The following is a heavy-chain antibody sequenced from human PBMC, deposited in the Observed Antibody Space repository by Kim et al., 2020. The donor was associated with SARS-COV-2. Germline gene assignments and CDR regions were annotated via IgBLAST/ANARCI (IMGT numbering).Heavy chain of an antibody. CDR1: GGSFSGYY. CDR2: INHSGST. J-gene: IGHJ6*01. D-gene: IGHD6-13*01. CDR3: ARERNLAAAGIKVYYYGM. V-gene: IGHV4-34*01. Sequence: SETLSLTCAVYGGSFSGYYWSWIRQPPGKGLEWIGEINHSGSTNYNPSLKSRVTISVDTSKNQFSLKLSSVTAADTAVYYCARERNLAAAGIKVYYYGM.